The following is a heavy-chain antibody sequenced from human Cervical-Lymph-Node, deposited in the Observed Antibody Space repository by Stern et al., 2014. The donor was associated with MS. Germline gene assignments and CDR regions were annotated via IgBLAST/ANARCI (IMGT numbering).Heavy chain of an antibody. V-gene: IGHV3-7*01. CDR3: ARGRRDNNWFDP. CDR1: GFTFRSHW. J-gene: IGHJ5*02. CDR2: IKQDGSEK. D-gene: IGHD2-21*01. Sequence: EVQLVESGGGLVQPGGSLRLSCAASGFTFRSHWMSWVRQAPGTGLEWVANIKQDGSEKYYVYAGKGRFTISRDNAKNSLYLQMNSLRAEDTAVYYCARGRRDNNWFDPWGQGTLVTVSS.